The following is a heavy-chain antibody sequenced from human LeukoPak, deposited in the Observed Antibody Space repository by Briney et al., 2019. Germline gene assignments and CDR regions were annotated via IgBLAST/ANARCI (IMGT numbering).Heavy chain of an antibody. CDR3: ARAWNFDQ. V-gene: IGHV5-51*01. D-gene: IGHD3-3*01. Sequence: GESLKISCKGSGYSFTAYWVGWVRQMPGRGLEWMGIINPGDSDTRYSPSFQGQVTISADKSISTTYLQWSSLKASDTAMYYCARAWNFDQWGQGTLVTVSS. CDR2: INPGDSDT. J-gene: IGHJ4*02. CDR1: GYSFTAYW.